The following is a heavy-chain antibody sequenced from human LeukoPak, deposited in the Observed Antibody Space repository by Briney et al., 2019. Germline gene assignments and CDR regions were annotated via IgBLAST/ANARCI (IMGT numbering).Heavy chain of an antibody. CDR2: IYYSGST. D-gene: IGHD1/OR15-1a*01. V-gene: IGHV4-59*01. CDR1: GGSISSYY. CDR3: ARVPTSITGTTDY. Sequence: SETLSLTCTVSGGSISSYYWSWIRQPPGKGLGWIGYIYYSGSTNYNPSLKSRVTISVDTSKNQFSLKLSSVTAADTAVYYCARVPTSITGTTDYWGQGTLVTVSS. J-gene: IGHJ4*02.